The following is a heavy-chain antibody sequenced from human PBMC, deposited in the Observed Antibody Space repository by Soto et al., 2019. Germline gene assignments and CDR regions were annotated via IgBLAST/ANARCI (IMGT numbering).Heavy chain of an antibody. Sequence: GESLKISCKASGYSFTGYWIAWVRQMPGKGLEWMGSIYPYDSTSRYNPSFQGQVTFSADKSINIVFLQWNTEKAPYDSSGYYYHYWGQGTLVTVSS. D-gene: IGHD3-22*01. CDR1: GYSFTGYW. J-gene: IGHJ4*02. CDR3: YHY. V-gene: IGHV5-51*01. CDR2: IYPYDSTS.